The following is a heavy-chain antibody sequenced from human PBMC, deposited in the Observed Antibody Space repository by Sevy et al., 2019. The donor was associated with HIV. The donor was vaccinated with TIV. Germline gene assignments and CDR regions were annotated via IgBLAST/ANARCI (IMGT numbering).Heavy chain of an antibody. V-gene: IGHV3-9*01. Sequence: GGSLRLSCAASGFTFDDYAMHWVLQAPGKGLEWVSGLSRHIRTIGYADSVKGRFTISRDNARNSLYLQMNSLRAEDTAFYYCVKDKVDGDSGYGLFDFWGQGTLVTVSS. CDR1: GFTFDDYA. CDR2: LSRHIRTI. J-gene: IGHJ4*02. CDR3: VKDKVDGDSGYGLFDF. D-gene: IGHD5-12*01.